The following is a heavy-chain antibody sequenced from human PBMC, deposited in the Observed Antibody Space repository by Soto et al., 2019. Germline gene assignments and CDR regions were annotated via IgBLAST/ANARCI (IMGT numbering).Heavy chain of an antibody. V-gene: IGHV4-61*01. J-gene: IGHJ4*02. CDR1: GDSISTGNSISSYF. CDR3: ARRVRGGSEYFDY. CDR2: IYYTGST. D-gene: IGHD3-10*01. Sequence: QVQLQESGPGLVKPSETLSLTCTVSGDSISTGNSISSYFWSWIRQPPGKGLERIGYIYYTGSTNHNPYLTSRFTISLDTSKNQYSLRLTSVTAADTAVYFCARRVRGGSEYFDYWGQGTLVTVSS.